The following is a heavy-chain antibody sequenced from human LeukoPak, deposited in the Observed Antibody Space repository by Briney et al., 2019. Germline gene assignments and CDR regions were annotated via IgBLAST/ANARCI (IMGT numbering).Heavy chain of an antibody. CDR1: GGSISSYY. V-gene: IGHV4-59*08. Sequence: SETLSLTCTVSGGSISSYYWSWIRQPPGKGLEWIGYIYYSGSTNYNPSLRSRVTISVDTSKNQFSLKLSSVTAADTAVYYCARHGTEGIAVVGYYYYYYYMDVWGKGTTVTISS. J-gene: IGHJ6*03. D-gene: IGHD6-19*01. CDR3: ARHGTEGIAVVGYYYYYYYMDV. CDR2: IYYSGST.